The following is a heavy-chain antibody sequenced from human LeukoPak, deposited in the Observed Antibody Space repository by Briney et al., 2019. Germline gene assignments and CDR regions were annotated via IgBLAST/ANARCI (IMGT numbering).Heavy chain of an antibody. CDR1: GGSISSGDYY. D-gene: IGHD3-22*01. J-gene: IGHJ4*02. CDR3: ARGIFFYYDSSGYYRPRVYYFDY. Sequence: SQTLSLTCTVSGGSISSGDYYLRWLRQPPGKGLEWIVYIYYSGSTYYNPSLKSRVTISIDTSKNQFSLKLSSVTAADTAVYYCARGIFFYYDSSGYYRPRVYYFDYWGQGTLVTVSS. CDR2: IYYSGST. V-gene: IGHV4-30-4*01.